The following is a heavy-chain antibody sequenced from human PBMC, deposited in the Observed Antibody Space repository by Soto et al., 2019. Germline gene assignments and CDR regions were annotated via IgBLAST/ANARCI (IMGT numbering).Heavy chain of an antibody. J-gene: IGHJ4*02. CDR1: GGSISSGGYY. Sequence: QVQLQESGPGLVKPSQTLSLTCTVSGGSISSGGYYWSWIRQPPGKGLEWIAYIAYSWNNFYNLSLKSRISISADTCKNQFSLELKSVTVADTAVYYCGTVRASWYVDYWGQGTLVTVSS. V-gene: IGHV4-30-4*01. CDR2: IAYSWNN. CDR3: GTVRASWYVDY. D-gene: IGHD2-2*01.